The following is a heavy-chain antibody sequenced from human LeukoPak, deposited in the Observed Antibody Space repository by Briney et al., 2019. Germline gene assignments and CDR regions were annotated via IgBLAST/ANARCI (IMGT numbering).Heavy chain of an antibody. CDR2: LSYDGSNE. D-gene: IGHD6-19*01. Sequence: SCKASGYTFTSYYMHWVRQAPGKGLEWVAVLSYDGSNEYYTDSVKGRFTISRDNSKNTLYLQMNSLRAEDTAVYYCAKDEDIAVAGTSVDYWGQGTLVTVSS. CDR1: GYTFTSYY. CDR3: AKDEDIAVAGTSVDY. J-gene: IGHJ4*02. V-gene: IGHV3-30-3*02.